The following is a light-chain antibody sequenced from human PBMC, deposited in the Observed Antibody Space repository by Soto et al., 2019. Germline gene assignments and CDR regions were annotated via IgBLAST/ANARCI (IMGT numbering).Light chain of an antibody. Sequence: EIVLTQSPATLSLSPGERATLSCRASQSVSSYLAWYQQKPGQAPRLLIYDAYNRATGIPARFSGSGSGTDVTLTISSLEPEDFAVYYCQQRSSWWTFGQGTKVEIK. CDR2: DAY. J-gene: IGKJ1*01. CDR1: QSVSSY. CDR3: QQRSSWWT. V-gene: IGKV3-11*01.